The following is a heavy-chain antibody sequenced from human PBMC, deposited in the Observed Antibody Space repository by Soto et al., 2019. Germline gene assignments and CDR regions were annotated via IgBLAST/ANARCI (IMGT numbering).Heavy chain of an antibody. D-gene: IGHD3-10*01. V-gene: IGHV3-30*03. CDR1: GFTFSSYG. Sequence: QVQLVESGGGVVQPGRSLRLSCAASGFTFSSYGMHWVRQAPGKGLEWVAVISYDGSNKYYADSVKGRFTISRDNSKNTLYLQMNSLRAEDTAGYYCARDQRLLWFGELFYWGQGTLVTVSS. J-gene: IGHJ4*02. CDR2: ISYDGSNK. CDR3: ARDQRLLWFGELFY.